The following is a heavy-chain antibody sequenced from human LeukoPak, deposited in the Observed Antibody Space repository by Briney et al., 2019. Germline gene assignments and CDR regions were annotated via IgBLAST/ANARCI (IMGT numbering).Heavy chain of an antibody. CDR2: ISGSGGST. CDR3: AGGVFYYSLGRTGWFDP. J-gene: IGHJ5*02. V-gene: IGHV3-23*01. Sequence: PGGSLRLSCAASGFTFSSYAMSWVRQAPGRGLEWVSAISGSGGSTYYADSVKGRFTISRDNSKNTLYLQMNSLRAEDTAIYYCAGGVFYYSLGRTGWFDPWAREPWSPSPQ. CDR1: GFTFSSYA. D-gene: IGHD3-10*01.